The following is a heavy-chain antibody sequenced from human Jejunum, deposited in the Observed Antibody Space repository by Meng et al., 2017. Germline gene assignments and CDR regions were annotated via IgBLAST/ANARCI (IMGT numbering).Heavy chain of an antibody. V-gene: IGHV3-30*02. Sequence: QVQLVESGGGVVQPGKSLRLSCVASGFTFRNFGMHWVRQAPGKGLEWVAFTWYDGSKKFYSDSVKGRFTIPRDNSKNTVYLEISSLRREDTAIYYCAKSSGGYGHTASDNWGQGTLVTVSS. CDR1: GFTFRNFG. CDR3: AKSSGGYGHTASDN. D-gene: IGHD5-18*01. J-gene: IGHJ4*02. CDR2: TWYDGSKK.